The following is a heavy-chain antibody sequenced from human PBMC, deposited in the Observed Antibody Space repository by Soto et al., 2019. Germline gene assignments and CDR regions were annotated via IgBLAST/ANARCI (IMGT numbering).Heavy chain of an antibody. J-gene: IGHJ4*02. CDR1: GGSISSSSFH. V-gene: IGHV4-39*07. Sequence: PSETLSLTCTVSGGSISSSSFHWGWIRQPPGKGLEWIGSIYYSGSTYYSPSLKSRVTISVDTSKNQFSLKLSSVAATDTAVYYCARGPSEAKVDSWGQGTLVTVSS. CDR3: ARGPSEAKVDS. D-gene: IGHD3-3*01. CDR2: IYYSGST.